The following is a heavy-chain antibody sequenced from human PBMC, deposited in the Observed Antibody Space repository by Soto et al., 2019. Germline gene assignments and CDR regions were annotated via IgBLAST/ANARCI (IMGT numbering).Heavy chain of an antibody. CDR1: RYSFTSYW. Sequence: RXESLKISWQGSRYSFTSYWLVWVRQMPGKGLERMGIIYPGDSDTRYSPSFQGQVTISADKSISTAYLQWSSLKASDTAMYYCAMSKYSSVSDIWGQGTMVTVSS. V-gene: IGHV5-51*01. CDR3: AMSKYSSVSDI. J-gene: IGHJ3*02. CDR2: IYPGDSDT. D-gene: IGHD6-25*01.